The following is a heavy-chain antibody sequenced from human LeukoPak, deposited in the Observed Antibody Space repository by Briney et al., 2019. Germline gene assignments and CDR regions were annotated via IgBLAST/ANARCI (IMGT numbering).Heavy chain of an antibody. D-gene: IGHD2-2*01. J-gene: IGHJ4*02. CDR1: GYTFTGYY. V-gene: IGHV1-8*02. Sequence: ASVKVSCKASGYTFTGYYMHWVRQATGQGLEWMGWMNPNSGNTGYAQKFQGRVTMTRNTSISTAYMELSSLRSEDTVVYYCARGGCSSTSCHLYLDYWGQGTLVTVSS. CDR2: MNPNSGNT. CDR3: ARGGCSSTSCHLYLDY.